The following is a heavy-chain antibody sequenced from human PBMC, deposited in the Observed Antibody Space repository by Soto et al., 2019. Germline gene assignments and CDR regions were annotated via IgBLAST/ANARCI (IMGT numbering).Heavy chain of an antibody. V-gene: IGHV4-39*01. CDR1: GGSISSSSYY. D-gene: IGHD3-10*01. J-gene: IGHJ4*02. Sequence: SETLSLTCTVSGGSISSSSYYWGWIRQPPGKGLEWIGSIYYSGSTYYNPSLKSRVTISVDTSKNQFSLKLSSVTAADTAVYYCARLYNYYGSGSYSNSDFDYWGQGTLVTVSS. CDR2: IYYSGST. CDR3: ARLYNYYGSGSYSNSDFDY.